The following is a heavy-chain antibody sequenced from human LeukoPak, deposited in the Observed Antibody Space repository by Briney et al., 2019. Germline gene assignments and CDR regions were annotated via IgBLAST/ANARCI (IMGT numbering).Heavy chain of an antibody. CDR2: IYHSGST. CDR1: GYSISSGYY. D-gene: IGHD6-13*01. Sequence: SETLSLTCTVSGYSISSGYYWGWIRQPPGQGLEWIGSIYHSGSTYYNPSLKSRVTISVDTSKNQFSLKLSSVTAADTAVYYCARARLAAAVPYYYYMDVWGKGTTVTVSS. J-gene: IGHJ6*03. V-gene: IGHV4-38-2*02. CDR3: ARARLAAAVPYYYYMDV.